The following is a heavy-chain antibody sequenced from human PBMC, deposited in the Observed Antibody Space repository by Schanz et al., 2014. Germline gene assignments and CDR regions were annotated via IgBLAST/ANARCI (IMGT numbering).Heavy chain of an antibody. CDR1: GFSFTTYA. CDR2: ISSGGGST. V-gene: IGHV3-23*01. J-gene: IGHJ3*02. CDR3: AKGRFGELSAFDI. Sequence: EVQLLESGGGLVQPGGSLRLSCASSGFSFTTYAMSWVRQAPGKGLEWVSSISSGGGSTYYADSVKGRFTISRYNSKSTLYLQMKSLRAENTAVYYCAKGRFGELSAFDIWGQGTMVTVSS. D-gene: IGHD3-10*01.